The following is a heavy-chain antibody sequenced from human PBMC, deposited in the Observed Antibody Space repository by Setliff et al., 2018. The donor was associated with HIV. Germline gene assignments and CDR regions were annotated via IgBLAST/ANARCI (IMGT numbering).Heavy chain of an antibody. CDR2: IFYFGSV. V-gene: IGHV4-39*07. CDR3: ARAPLYDFWSPGFDAFDI. J-gene: IGHJ3*02. CDR1: GGSFNRRSIK. Sequence: SETLSLTCKVSGGSFNRRSIKWGWIRQSPGKGLEWIGSIFYFGSVTYNPSLKSRPLISIDTSKTQFSLNLSSVTAADTAVYYCARAPLYDFWSPGFDAFDIWGQGTMVTVSS. D-gene: IGHD3-3*01.